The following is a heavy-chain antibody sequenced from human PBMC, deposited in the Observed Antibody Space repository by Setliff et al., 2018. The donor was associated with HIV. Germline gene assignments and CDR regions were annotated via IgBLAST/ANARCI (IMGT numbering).Heavy chain of an antibody. CDR2: IYYSGNT. Sequence: KPSETLSLTCTVSGGSIINNFWSWIRLPPGKGLEYIGYIYYSGNTDYNPSLKSRVTISVDRSKNQFSLELNSVTAADTAVYYCARSPGVDTNMAFDYWGQGMLVTVSS. V-gene: IGHV4-59*01. CDR1: GGSIINNF. D-gene: IGHD5-18*01. CDR3: ARSPGVDTNMAFDY. J-gene: IGHJ4*02.